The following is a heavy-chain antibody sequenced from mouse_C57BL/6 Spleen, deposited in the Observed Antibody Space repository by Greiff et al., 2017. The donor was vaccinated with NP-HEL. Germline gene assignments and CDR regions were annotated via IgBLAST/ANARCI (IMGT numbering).Heavy chain of an antibody. Sequence: EVQRVESGGGLVQPGGSLKLSCAASGFTFSDYYMYWVRQTPEKRLEWVAYISNGGGSTYYPDTVKGRFTISRDNAKNTLYLQKSRLKSEDTAMYYCAKPYSYGSSYGYFDYWGQGTTLTVSS. CDR1: GFTFSDYY. V-gene: IGHV5-12*01. CDR3: AKPYSYGSSYGYFDY. D-gene: IGHD1-1*01. CDR2: ISNGGGST. J-gene: IGHJ2*01.